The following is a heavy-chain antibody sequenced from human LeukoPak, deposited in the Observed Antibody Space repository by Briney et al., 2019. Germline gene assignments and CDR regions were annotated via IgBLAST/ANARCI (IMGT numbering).Heavy chain of an antibody. CDR1: GYSISSSSYY. Sequence: PSETLSLTCTVSGYSISSSSYYWGWIRQPPGKGLEWIGSIYYSGSTYYNPSLKSRVTISVDTSKNQFSLKLSSVTAADTAVYYCARSTYCSGGSCSHNWFDPWGQGTQVTVSS. CDR2: IYYSGST. CDR3: ARSTYCSGGSCSHNWFDP. D-gene: IGHD2-15*01. V-gene: IGHV4-39*07. J-gene: IGHJ5*02.